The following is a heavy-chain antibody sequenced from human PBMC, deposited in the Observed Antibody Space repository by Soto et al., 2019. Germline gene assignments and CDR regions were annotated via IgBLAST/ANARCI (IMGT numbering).Heavy chain of an antibody. CDR3: ARALTDAEGFGYYYGMDF. D-gene: IGHD3-10*01. CDR2: IYRSGGT. Sequence: QVQVQESGPGLVKPSGTLSLTCAVSGGSIISNNFWRWVRQPPGKGLECIVDIYRSGGTNYNPSLKNRVTISLDKSNNQFSLKLNSVTAADTAVYYCARALTDAEGFGYYYGMDFCGQGTTFTVAS. J-gene: IGHJ6*02. CDR1: GGSIISNNF. V-gene: IGHV4-4*02.